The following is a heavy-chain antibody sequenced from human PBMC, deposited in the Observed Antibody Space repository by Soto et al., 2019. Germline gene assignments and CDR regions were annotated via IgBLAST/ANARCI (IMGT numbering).Heavy chain of an antibody. CDR3: ARVGLRNYYFDY. D-gene: IGHD4-17*01. Sequence: GGSLRLSCAASGFTFSDYYMSWIRQAPRKGLEWVSYISRSGSTIYYADSVRGRFTISRDNAKSSLSLLMNSLRAEDTAVYYCARVGLRNYYFDYWGQGTLVTVSS. CDR2: ISRSGSTI. V-gene: IGHV3-11*01. J-gene: IGHJ4*02. CDR1: GFTFSDYY.